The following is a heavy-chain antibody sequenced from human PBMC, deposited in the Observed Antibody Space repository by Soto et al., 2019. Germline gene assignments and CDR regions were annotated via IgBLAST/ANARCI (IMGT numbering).Heavy chain of an antibody. Sequence: GASVKVSCKASGGTFSSYTFSWVRQAPGQGLEWMGRIVPILGIGNYAQKFQGSVTITADKSTSTAYMELSSLRSEDTAVYYCAGERAVAGKTFDVFDIG. CDR1: GGTFSSYT. CDR3: AGERAVAGKTFDVFDI. D-gene: IGHD6-19*01. CDR2: IVPILGIG. V-gene: IGHV1-69*02. J-gene: IGHJ3*02.